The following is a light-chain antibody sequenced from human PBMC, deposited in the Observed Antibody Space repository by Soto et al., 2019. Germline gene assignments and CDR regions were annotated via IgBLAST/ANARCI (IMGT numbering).Light chain of an antibody. CDR3: QQCRNWPLT. Sequence: EIVMTQSPATLSVSPGEGATLSCKASQNVYNNLAWYQQRPGQPPRLLIYDASTRATGISARFSGSGYGTEFTLTISILQSEDFAVYFWQQCRNWPLTVGGGTKVEIK. J-gene: IGKJ4*01. V-gene: IGKV3-15*01. CDR1: QNVYNN. CDR2: DAS.